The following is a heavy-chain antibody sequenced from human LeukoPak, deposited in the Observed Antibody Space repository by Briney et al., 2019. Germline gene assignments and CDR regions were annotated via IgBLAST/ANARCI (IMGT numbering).Heavy chain of an antibody. CDR3: VRRGRYRGFEY. D-gene: IGHD1-26*01. J-gene: IGHJ4*02. CDR2: MYYSGGT. CDR1: GDSISGSTYY. V-gene: IGHV4-39*01. Sequence: ASETLSLTCNISGDSISGSTYYWGWIRLHPEKGLEWIGSMYYSGGTYYNPSLKSRVTISVHTSKNQFSLSLTSVTAADTAVYYCVRRGRYRGFEYWGRGTLVTVSS.